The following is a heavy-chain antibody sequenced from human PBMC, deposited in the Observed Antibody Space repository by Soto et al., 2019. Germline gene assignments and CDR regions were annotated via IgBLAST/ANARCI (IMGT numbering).Heavy chain of an antibody. CDR1: GFTFSSYW. V-gene: IGHV3-74*01. J-gene: IGHJ4*02. D-gene: IGHD2-15*01. CDR3: ARTSLVVPAATREDY. Sequence: EVQLVESGGGLVQPGGSLRLSCAASGFTFSSYWMHWVRQAPGKGLVWVSRINSDGSSTSYADSVKGRFTISRDNAKNTVYLQMNSLRAEDTAGYYCARTSLVVPAATREDYWGQGTLVTVSS. CDR2: INSDGSST.